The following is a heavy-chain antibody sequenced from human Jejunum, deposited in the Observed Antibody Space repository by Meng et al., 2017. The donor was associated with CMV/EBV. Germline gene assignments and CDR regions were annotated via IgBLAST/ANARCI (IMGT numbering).Heavy chain of an antibody. J-gene: IGHJ4*02. CDR3: ARVGPDSGYDFDY. V-gene: IGHV3-48*04. Sequence: SGFSFGDCSMSWVRQSPGKGLEWIAYITGRSYTIYYADSVEGRFTISRDNAENSLYLQLSSLRAEDTGVYYCARVGPDSGYDFDYWGQGTLVTVSS. D-gene: IGHD5-12*01. CDR1: GFSFGDCS. CDR2: ITGRSYTI.